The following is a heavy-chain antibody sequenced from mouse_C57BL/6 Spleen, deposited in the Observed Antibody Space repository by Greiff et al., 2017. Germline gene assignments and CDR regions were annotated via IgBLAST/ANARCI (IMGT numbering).Heavy chain of an antibody. Sequence: VQLMESGPGLVQPSQSLSITCTVSGFSLTSYGVHWVRQSPGKGLEWLGVIWSGGSTDYNAAFISRLSIRKDNSKSQVFFKMNSLQADDTAIYYCARNCLYYGYDGFAYWGQGTLVTVSA. V-gene: IGHV2-2*01. D-gene: IGHD2-2*01. CDR3: ARNCLYYGYDGFAY. J-gene: IGHJ3*01. CDR1: GFSLTSYG. CDR2: IWSGGST.